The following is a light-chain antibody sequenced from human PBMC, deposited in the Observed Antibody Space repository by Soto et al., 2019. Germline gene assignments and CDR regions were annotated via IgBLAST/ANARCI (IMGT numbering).Light chain of an antibody. J-gene: IGLJ1*01. CDR2: RNN. CDR1: SSNIGDNY. CDR3: AAWDDSLSGYV. Sequence: HSALTQPPSASGTPGQKVTISCSGSSSNIGDNYVYWHQQLPGTAPKLLIYRNNQRPSGVPDRFSGSKSGTSASLAISGLRSEDEADYYCAAWDDSLSGYVFGPGNKVTVL. V-gene: IGLV1-47*01.